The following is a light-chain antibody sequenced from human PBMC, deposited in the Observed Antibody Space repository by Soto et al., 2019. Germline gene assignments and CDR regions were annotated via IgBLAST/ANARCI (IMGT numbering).Light chain of an antibody. J-gene: IGKJ1*01. V-gene: IGKV1-5*03. CDR2: KAS. Sequence: DIQMTQSPSTLPASVGDRVIITCRASQGLTXALVWYQQKPGKAPNLLIYKASSLVXGVPLRFSGSGSGTEXXXXXXXXXXEDFATYYCXXHKSYPRTFGQGTKVEIK. CDR3: XXHKSYPRT. CDR1: QGLTXA.